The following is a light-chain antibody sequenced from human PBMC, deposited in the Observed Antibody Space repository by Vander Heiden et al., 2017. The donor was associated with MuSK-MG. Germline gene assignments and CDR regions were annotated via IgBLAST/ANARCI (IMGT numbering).Light chain of an antibody. CDR1: NIGNKG. Sequence: SYVLTQPPSVALAPGQAPRITCGGDNIGNKGVHWYQQRPGQAPVLVVYYESDRPSGIPDRFSGSNSGNTATLTISRVEAGDEADYYCQLWDSRSDQVIFGGGTKL. CDR3: QLWDSRSDQVI. CDR2: YES. J-gene: IGLJ2*01. V-gene: IGLV3-21*02.